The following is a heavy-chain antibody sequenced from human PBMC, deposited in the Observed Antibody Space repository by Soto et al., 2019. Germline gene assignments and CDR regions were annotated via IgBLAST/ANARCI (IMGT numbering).Heavy chain of an antibody. CDR1: GFSFSFASHA. J-gene: IGHJ4*02. V-gene: IGHV3-30-3*02. Sequence: QVQLVESGGGVVQPGRSLRLSCVASGFSFSFASHALNWVRQAPGKGLEWVAVISFDGGNKFYADSVKGRFTISRDNYKNAPYLEMSSLRPDDTAVYYCAKRAAGTGACLDSWGQVTLVSVSS. CDR2: ISFDGGNK. D-gene: IGHD1-1*01. CDR3: AKRAAGTGACLDS.